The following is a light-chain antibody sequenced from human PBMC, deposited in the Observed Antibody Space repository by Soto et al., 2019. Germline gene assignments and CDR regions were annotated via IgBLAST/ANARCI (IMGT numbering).Light chain of an antibody. V-gene: IGKV3-20*01. CDR1: QSVSSSY. J-gene: IGKJ4*01. Sequence: EIVLTQSPGTLSLSPGERATLSCRASQSVSSSYLAWYQQKPGQAPRLLIYGASSRATGIPDRFSGSGSGTDFTLTISRLEPEDFEVYYRQQYGSSPLTFGGGTKVDIX. CDR2: GAS. CDR3: QQYGSSPLT.